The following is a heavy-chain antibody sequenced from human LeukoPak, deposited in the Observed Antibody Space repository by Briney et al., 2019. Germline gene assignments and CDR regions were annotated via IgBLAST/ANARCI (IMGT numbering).Heavy chain of an antibody. CDR3: ARDPDGAAPLDY. CDR2: ISRSSSYT. CDR1: GSTFSEYY. V-gene: IGHV3-11*06. D-gene: IGHD4/OR15-4a*01. J-gene: IGHJ4*02. Sequence: GGSLRPPFAAPGSTFSEYYMSWFRQAPGKGREWISYISRSSSYTNYADSVKGRFTISRDNAKNSLYLQMNSLRAEDTAVYYCARDPDGAAPLDYWGQGTLVTVSS.